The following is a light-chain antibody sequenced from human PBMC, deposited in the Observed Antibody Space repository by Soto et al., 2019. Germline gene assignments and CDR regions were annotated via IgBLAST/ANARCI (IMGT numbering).Light chain of an antibody. V-gene: IGKV1-5*03. CDR2: KAS. CDR3: QQYYSYPRT. Sequence: DIQMTQSPSTLSASVGDRVTITCRASQSISSWLAWYQRKPGKAPKLLIYKASNLESGVPSRFSGSGSGTEFTLTISSLQADDFATYYCQQYYSYPRTFGQGTKVDI. J-gene: IGKJ1*01. CDR1: QSISSW.